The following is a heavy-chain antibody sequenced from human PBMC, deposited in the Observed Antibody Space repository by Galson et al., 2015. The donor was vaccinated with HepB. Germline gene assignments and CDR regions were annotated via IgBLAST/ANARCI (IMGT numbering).Heavy chain of an antibody. D-gene: IGHD3-3*01. Sequence: SLKSRVTISVDTSKNQFSLKLSSVTAADTAVYYCARGEKNYDFWSGSERDNNWFDPWGQGTLVTVSS. V-gene: IGHV4-59*09. CDR3: ARGEKNYDFWSGSERDNNWFDP. J-gene: IGHJ5*02.